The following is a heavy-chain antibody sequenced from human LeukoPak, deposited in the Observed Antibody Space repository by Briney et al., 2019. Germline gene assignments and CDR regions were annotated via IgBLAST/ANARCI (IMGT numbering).Heavy chain of an antibody. J-gene: IGHJ4*02. Sequence: ASVKVSCKASGYIFIDYNMHWVRQAPGQRLEWMGWVNPYSGVTNYAQKFQARVTMTRDTSIRTAYMELSSLESEDTAVYYCARGGCGSASCYAYDYWGQGTLVTVSS. D-gene: IGHD2-2*01. CDR1: GYIFIDYN. CDR2: VNPYSGVT. V-gene: IGHV1-2*02. CDR3: ARGGCGSASCYAYDY.